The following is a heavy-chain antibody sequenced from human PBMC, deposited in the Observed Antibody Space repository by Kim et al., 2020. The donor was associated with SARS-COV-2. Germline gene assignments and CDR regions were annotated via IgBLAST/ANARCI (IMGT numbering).Heavy chain of an antibody. Sequence: ASVKVSCKSSGYTFTSYYIHWVRLRQAPGQGLEWMGIINPSGGSTNYAQKFQGRVTMTRDTSTYTVYMELSSLTSEDTAVYYCARDASGAARTVNFDYWGQGTLVTVSS. V-gene: IGHV1-46*01. J-gene: IGHJ4*02. D-gene: IGHD1-26*01. CDR1: GYTFTSYY. CDR3: ARDASGAARTVNFDY. CDR2: INPSGGST.